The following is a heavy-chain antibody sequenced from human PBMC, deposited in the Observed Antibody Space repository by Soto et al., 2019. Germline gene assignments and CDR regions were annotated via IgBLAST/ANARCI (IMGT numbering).Heavy chain of an antibody. Sequence: SETLSLTCTVSGGSISSGGYYWSWIRQHPGKGLEWIGYIYYSGSTYYNPSLKSRVTISVDTSKNQFSLKLSSVTAADTAVYYCARWVYGSGSYSFDYWGQGTLVTVSS. D-gene: IGHD3-10*01. CDR3: ARWVYGSGSYSFDY. CDR2: IYYSGST. V-gene: IGHV4-31*03. CDR1: GGSISSGGYY. J-gene: IGHJ4*02.